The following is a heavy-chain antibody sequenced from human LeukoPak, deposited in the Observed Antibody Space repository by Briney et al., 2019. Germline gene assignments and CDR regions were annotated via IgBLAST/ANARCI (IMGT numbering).Heavy chain of an antibody. CDR1: GYTFTGYY. D-gene: IGHD3-22*01. V-gene: IGHV1-2*02. CDR3: ARYYYDSSGYYGRNGLDY. Sequence: GASVKVSCKASGYTFTGYYMHWVRQAPGQGLEWMGWINPNIGGTNYAQKFQGRVTMTRDTSISTAYMELSRLRSDDTAVYYCARYYYDSSGYYGRNGLDYWGQGTLVTVSS. CDR2: INPNIGGT. J-gene: IGHJ4*02.